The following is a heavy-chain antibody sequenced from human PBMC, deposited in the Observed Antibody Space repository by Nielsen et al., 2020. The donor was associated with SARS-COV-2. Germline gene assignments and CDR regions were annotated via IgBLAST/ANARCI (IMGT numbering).Heavy chain of an antibody. CDR2: ISGSGDNA. CDR1: GGSFSGYY. CDR3: ATSVSTGPTASGVFDI. J-gene: IGHJ3*02. Sequence: ETLSLTCAVYGGSFSGYYWSWIRQAPGKGLEWVSGISGSGDNAYYADSVKGRFTISRDNSKNTLYLHMNSLRAEDTAVYYCATSVSTGPTASGVFDIWGQGTMVTVSS. V-gene: IGHV3-23*01. D-gene: IGHD4-11*01.